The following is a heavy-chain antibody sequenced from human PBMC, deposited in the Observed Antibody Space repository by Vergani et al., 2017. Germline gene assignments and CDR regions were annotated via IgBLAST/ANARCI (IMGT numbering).Heavy chain of an antibody. Sequence: QVQLQESGPGLVKPSETLSLTCTVSGGSISSYYWGWIRQPPGKGLEWIGSIYYSGSTYYNPSLKSRVTISVDTSKNQFSLKLSSVTAADTAVYYCARQGCSSTSCQNWFDPWGQGTLVTVSS. J-gene: IGHJ5*02. D-gene: IGHD2-2*01. CDR3: ARQGCSSTSCQNWFDP. CDR2: IYYSGST. V-gene: IGHV4-39*07. CDR1: GGSISSYY.